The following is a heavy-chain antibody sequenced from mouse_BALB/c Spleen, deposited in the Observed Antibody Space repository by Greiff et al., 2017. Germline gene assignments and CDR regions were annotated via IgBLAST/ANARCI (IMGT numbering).Heavy chain of an antibody. CDR1: GYSFTGYY. Sequence: EVQLQESGPELVKPGASVKISCKASGYSFTGYYMHWVKQSHVKSLEWIGRINPYNGATSYNQNFKDKASLTVDKSSSTAYMELHSLTSEDSAVYYCARGGYYDYDVDYWGQGTTLTVSS. CDR3: ARGGYYDYDVDY. CDR2: INPYNGAT. V-gene: IGHV1-31*01. D-gene: IGHD2-4*01. J-gene: IGHJ2*01.